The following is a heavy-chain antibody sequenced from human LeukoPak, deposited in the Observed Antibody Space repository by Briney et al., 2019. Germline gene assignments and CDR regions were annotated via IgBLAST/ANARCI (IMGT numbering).Heavy chain of an antibody. CDR1: GYSFTTYW. D-gene: IGHD3-3*01. J-gene: IGHJ4*02. CDR2: ISVYNGNT. CDR3: ARDLATYYEPWPAYSTFHS. Sequence: GESLKISCKASGYSFTTYWIVWVRQAPGQGLEYMGWISVYNGNTYYEQKLQGRVTMTRDTSTSTAYMELRSLRSDDTAVYYCARDLATYYEPWPAYSTFHSWGQGTLVTVSS. V-gene: IGHV1-18*04.